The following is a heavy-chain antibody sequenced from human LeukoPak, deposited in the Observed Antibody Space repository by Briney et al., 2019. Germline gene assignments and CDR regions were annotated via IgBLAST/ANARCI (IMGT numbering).Heavy chain of an antibody. CDR1: GNSY. CDR2: INPSGGGT. J-gene: IGHJ4*02. V-gene: IGHV1-46*04. Sequence: ASVKVSCKASGNSYIHWVRQAPGQGLERMGMINPSGGGTSYAQKLQGRVTMTRDRSTSIVYMELSSLRSEDTAVYFCASGGYDWDAYDYWGQGTPVTVSS. CDR3: ASGGYDWDAYDY. D-gene: IGHD5-12*01.